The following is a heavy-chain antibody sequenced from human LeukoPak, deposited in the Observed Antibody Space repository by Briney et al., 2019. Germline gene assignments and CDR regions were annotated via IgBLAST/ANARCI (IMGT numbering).Heavy chain of an antibody. J-gene: IGHJ5*02. CDR1: GFSFTNYA. V-gene: IGHV3-30*03. Sequence: GGFLRLSCTGSGFSFTNYAMHWVRQAPGEGLEWVAVISYDESKIYYADSVKGRFTISRDLSTNTLYLQMNSLRVEDTAVYYCARLGLEVGGPNWFDPWGQGTLVTVSS. D-gene: IGHD1-1*01. CDR2: ISYDESKI. CDR3: ARLGLEVGGPNWFDP.